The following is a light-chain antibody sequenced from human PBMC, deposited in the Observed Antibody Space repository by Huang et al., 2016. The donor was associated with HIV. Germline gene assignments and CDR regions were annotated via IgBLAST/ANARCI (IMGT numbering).Light chain of an antibody. CDR1: QSLVHSDGHTY. V-gene: IGKV2-30*02. CDR2: KVS. Sequence: DVVVTQSPLSLPVTLGQPASISCRSSQSLVHSDGHTYLNWVQQRQGQSPRRLIYKVSNRDSGVPDRFSGSGSATDFTLKISRVEAEDVAIYYCMQGAHWPPTFGGGTQVEIK. CDR3: MQGAHWPPT. J-gene: IGKJ4*01.